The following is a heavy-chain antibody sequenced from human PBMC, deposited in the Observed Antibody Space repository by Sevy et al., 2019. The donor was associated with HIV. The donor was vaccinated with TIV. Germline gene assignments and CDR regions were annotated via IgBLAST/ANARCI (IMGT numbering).Heavy chain of an antibody. Sequence: GGSLRLSCAASGFTFRNYAMSWVRQAPGKGLEWVSAISGSAYSTYYADSVKGRFTISRDNSKNTLFLQMNSLGAEDTAVYYCAKYYYGSGSQGWYFDYWGQGTLVTVSS. CDR2: ISGSAYST. D-gene: IGHD3-10*01. J-gene: IGHJ4*02. CDR1: GFTFRNYA. CDR3: AKYYYGSGSQGWYFDY. V-gene: IGHV3-23*01.